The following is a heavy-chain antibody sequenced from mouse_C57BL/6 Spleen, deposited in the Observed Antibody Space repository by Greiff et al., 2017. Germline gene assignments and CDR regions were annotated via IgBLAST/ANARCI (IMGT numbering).Heavy chain of an antibody. V-gene: IGHV1-82*01. CDR1: GYAFSSSW. D-gene: IGHD3-1*01. Sequence: QVQLKQSGPELVKPGASVKIPCKASGYAFSSSWMNWVKQSPGKGLEWIGRIYPGDGDTNYNGKFKGKATLTADKSSSTAYMQLSSLTSEDSAVYFCARSGSNYAMDYWGQGTSVTVSS. J-gene: IGHJ4*01. CDR3: ARSGSNYAMDY. CDR2: IYPGDGDT.